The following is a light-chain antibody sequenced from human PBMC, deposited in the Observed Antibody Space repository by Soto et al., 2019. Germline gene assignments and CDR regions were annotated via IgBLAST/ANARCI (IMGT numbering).Light chain of an antibody. CDR2: DVS. J-gene: IGLJ1*01. CDR1: SSDVGSYNL. Sequence: QSALTQHASVSGSPGQSNTISCTGTSSDVGSYNLVTWYQHNPGKAPKLLIYDVSKWPSGVSNRFSGSKSGNTASLTIFGLQAEDEADYYCCSYTSGSTYVFGTGTKVTVL. V-gene: IGLV2-23*02. CDR3: CSYTSGSTYV.